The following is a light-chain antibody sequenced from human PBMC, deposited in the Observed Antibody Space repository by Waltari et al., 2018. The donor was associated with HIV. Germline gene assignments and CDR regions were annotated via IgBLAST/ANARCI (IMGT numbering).Light chain of an antibody. J-gene: IGLJ1*01. Sequence: QSVPTQPPSASGTPGQRVAISCSGSNSNIGSNFVYWYQQLPGTAPKLLIYKGNHRPSWVPERFSASKSGSSSSLAISGLRSEDEAEYYCATWDDILSGYLFGTGTKVTVL. CDR1: NSNIGSNF. V-gene: IGLV1-47*01. CDR3: ATWDDILSGYL. CDR2: KGN.